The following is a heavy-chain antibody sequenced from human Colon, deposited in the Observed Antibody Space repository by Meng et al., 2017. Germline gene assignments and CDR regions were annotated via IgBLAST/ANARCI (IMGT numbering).Heavy chain of an antibody. CDR2: IKYDGSEK. Sequence: GESLKISCAVSGFTFSNYWMVWVRQAPGKGLEWVATIKYDGSEKYYVDPVKGRFTISRDNAKSSLYLQMNSLRAEDTALYYCTAEHAPQIWGQGTMVTVSS. V-gene: IGHV3-7*01. J-gene: IGHJ3*02. CDR3: TAEHAPQI. CDR1: GFTFSNYW.